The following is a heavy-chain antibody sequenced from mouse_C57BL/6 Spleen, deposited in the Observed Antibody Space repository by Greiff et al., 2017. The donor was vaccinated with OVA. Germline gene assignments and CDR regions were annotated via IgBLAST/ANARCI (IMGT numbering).Heavy chain of an antibody. CDR1: GYSFTGYF. V-gene: IGHV1-20*01. Sequence: VQLQQSGPELVKPGDSVKISCKASGYSFTGYFMNWVMQSHGKSLEWIGRINPYNGDTFYNQKFKGKATLTVDKSSSTAHMELRSLTSEDSAVYYCARSNGDYYVSSYVVYFDYWGQGTTLTVSS. CDR3: ARSNGDYYVSSYVVYFDY. CDR2: INPYNGDT. D-gene: IGHD1-1*01. J-gene: IGHJ2*01.